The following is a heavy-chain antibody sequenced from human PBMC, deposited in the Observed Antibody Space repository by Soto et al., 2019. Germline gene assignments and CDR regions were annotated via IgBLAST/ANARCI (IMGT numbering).Heavy chain of an antibody. V-gene: IGHV3-74*01. D-gene: IGHD6-13*01. CDR2: LKSDGSST. CDR3: ARGGTSSWFRGFDY. J-gene: IGHJ4*02. CDR1: GFTFSSHW. Sequence: EVQLVESGGGLVQPGGSLRLSCVASGFTFSSHWMHWVRQAPGNGLVWVSRLKSDGSSTSYADSVKGRFTISRDNAKNKLYLQLNSLRAEDTAVYYCARGGTSSWFRGFDYWGQGTLVTVSS.